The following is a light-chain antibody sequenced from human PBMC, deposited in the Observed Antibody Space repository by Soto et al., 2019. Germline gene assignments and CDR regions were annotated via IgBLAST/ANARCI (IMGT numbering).Light chain of an antibody. CDR3: QKYNSAPLT. Sequence: DIQMTQSPSSLSASVGDRDTTTCRASQGISNYLAWYQQKPGKVPKLLIYAASTLQSGVPSRFSGSGSGTDLTLTIRSLQPEDVATYYCQKYNSAPLTFGPGPKVDIK. V-gene: IGKV1-27*01. CDR1: QGISNY. CDR2: AAS. J-gene: IGKJ3*01.